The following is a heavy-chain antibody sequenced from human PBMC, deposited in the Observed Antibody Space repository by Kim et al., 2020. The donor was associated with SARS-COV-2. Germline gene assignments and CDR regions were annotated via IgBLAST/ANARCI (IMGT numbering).Heavy chain of an antibody. Sequence: GGSLRLSCAASGFTFSSYWMSWVRQAPGKGLEWVANIKQDGSEKYYVDSVKGRFTISRDNAKNSLYLQMNSLRAEDTAVYYCARDTRGIQLCLVGICYYYYGMDVWGQGTTVTVSS. CDR2: IKQDGSEK. J-gene: IGHJ6*02. CDR1: GFTFSSYW. V-gene: IGHV3-7*03. CDR3: ARDTRGIQLCLVGICYYYYGMDV. D-gene: IGHD5-18*01.